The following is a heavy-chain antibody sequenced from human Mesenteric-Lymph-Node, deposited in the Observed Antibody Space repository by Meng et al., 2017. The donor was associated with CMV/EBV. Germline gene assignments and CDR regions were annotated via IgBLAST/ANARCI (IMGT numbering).Heavy chain of an antibody. J-gene: IGHJ6*02. CDR3: VRVYYGMDV. V-gene: IGHV4-59*01. Sequence: SETLSLTCTVSGGSISSYYWSWIRQPPGKGLEWIGYIYYSGSTNYNPSLKSRVTISVDTSKNQFSLKLSSVTAADTAVYYCVRVYYGMDVWGQGTTVTVSS. CDR2: IYYSGST. CDR1: GGSISSYY.